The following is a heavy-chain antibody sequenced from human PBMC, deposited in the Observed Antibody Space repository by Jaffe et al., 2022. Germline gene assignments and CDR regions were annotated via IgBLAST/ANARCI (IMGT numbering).Heavy chain of an antibody. J-gene: IGHJ4*02. D-gene: IGHD2-21*02. Sequence: QVQLQQWGAGLLKPSETLSLTCAVYGGSFSGYYWSWIRQPPGKGLEWIGEINHSGSTNYNPSLKSRVTISVDTSKNQFSLKLSSVTAADTAVYYCARGRHIVVVTAHAKNFDYWGQGTLVTVSS. CDR1: GGSFSGYY. CDR2: INHSGST. CDR3: ARGRHIVVVTAHAKNFDY. V-gene: IGHV4-34*01.